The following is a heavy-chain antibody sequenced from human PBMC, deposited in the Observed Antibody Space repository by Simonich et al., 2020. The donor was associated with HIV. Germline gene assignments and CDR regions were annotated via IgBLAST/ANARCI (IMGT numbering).Heavy chain of an antibody. Sequence: QVQLVESGGGVVQPGRSLRLSCAASGFTLSSNAMHWVRQAPGKGLGWVAIISYDEINKNYADSVKGRFTISRDNSKNTLYLQINSLRAEDTAVYYCARGKPIQHWGQGTLVTVSS. CDR1: GFTLSSNA. J-gene: IGHJ1*01. CDR2: ISYDEINK. V-gene: IGHV3-30*07. CDR3: ARGKPIQH. D-gene: IGHD3-3*01.